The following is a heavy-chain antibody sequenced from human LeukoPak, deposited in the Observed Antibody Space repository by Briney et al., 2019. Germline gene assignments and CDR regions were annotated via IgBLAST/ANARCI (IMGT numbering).Heavy chain of an antibody. Sequence: GGSLRLSCAASGFTFSTYWMRWVRQAPGKGLEWVANIKQDGSEKYYVDSVKGRFTISRDNAKNSLYLQMNSLRAEDTAMYYCARDSAGNDYWGQGTLVTVSS. V-gene: IGHV3-7*01. J-gene: IGHJ4*02. D-gene: IGHD6-13*01. CDR2: IKQDGSEK. CDR1: GFTFSTYW. CDR3: ARDSAGNDY.